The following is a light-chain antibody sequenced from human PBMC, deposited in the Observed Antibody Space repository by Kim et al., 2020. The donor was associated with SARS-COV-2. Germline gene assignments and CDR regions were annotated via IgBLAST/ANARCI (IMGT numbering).Light chain of an antibody. CDR3: LQYNSYSTPA. V-gene: IGKV1-5*03. CDR2: QAS. Sequence: DIQMTQSPSTLSASVGDRVTITCRATQNISAWLAWYQQRPGKAPKLLIYQASSLESGVSSRFSGSGSGTEFTLTINNLQPDDFATYCCLQYNSYSTPAFGQGTKVDIK. J-gene: IGKJ1*01. CDR1: QNISAW.